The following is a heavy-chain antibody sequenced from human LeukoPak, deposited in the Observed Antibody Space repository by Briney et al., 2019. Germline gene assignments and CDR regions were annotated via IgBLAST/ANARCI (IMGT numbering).Heavy chain of an antibody. D-gene: IGHD2-2*01. CDR1: GGSFSGYY. J-gene: IGHJ5*02. CDR2: IYYSGST. CDR3: ARDGCSSTSCYGRGWFDP. Sequence: SETLSLTCAVYGGSFSGYYWSWIRQPPGKGLEWIGYIYYSGSTYYNPSLKSRVTISVDTSKNQFSLKLSSVTAADTAVYYCARDGCSSTSCYGRGWFDPWGQGTLVTVSS. V-gene: IGHV4-34*01.